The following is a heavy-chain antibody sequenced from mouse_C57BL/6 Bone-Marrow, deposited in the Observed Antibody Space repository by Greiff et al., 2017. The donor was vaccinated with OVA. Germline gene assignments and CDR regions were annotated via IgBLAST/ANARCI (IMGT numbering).Heavy chain of an antibody. CDR3: TRDDGYFDY. D-gene: IGHD2-3*01. CDR1: GYTFTDYE. V-gene: IGHV1-15*01. CDR2: IDPETGGT. Sequence: VQLQQSGAELVRPGASVTLSCKASGYTFTDYEMHWVKQTPVHGLEWIGAIDPETGGTAYNQKFKGKAILTADKSSSPAYMELRSLTSEDSAVYYCTRDDGYFDYWGQGTTLTVSS. J-gene: IGHJ2*01.